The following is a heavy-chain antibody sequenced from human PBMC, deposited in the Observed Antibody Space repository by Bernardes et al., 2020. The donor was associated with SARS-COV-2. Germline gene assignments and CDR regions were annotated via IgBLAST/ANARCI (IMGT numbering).Heavy chain of an antibody. V-gene: IGHV3-48*03. J-gene: IGHJ6*02. Sequence: GGSLRLSCAASGFTFSTYEMNWVRQAPGKGLEWVSYILNSGDTRYYADSVKGRFTISRDNAKNSLYLQMNSLRAEDTAVYYCVREEAYSGHDSYSHFGMDVWGQGTLVTVSS. CDR3: VREEAYSGHDSYSHFGMDV. D-gene: IGHD1-26*01. CDR1: GFTFSTYE. CDR2: ILNSGDTR.